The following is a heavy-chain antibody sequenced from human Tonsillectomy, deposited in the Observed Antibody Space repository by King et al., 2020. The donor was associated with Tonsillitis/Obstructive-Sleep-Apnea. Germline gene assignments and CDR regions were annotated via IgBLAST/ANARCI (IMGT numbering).Heavy chain of an antibody. D-gene: IGHD2-15*01. CDR2: IRNNVYGGTT. CDR3: SRNIEVVVAATRGADYYYYMDV. Sequence: VQLVESGGGLVQPGRSLRLSCTASGFTFGDYAMTWVRQAPGKGLEWVGFIRNNVYGGTTEYAASVKGRFTISRDDSQSIAYLQMNRLKTEDTALYHCSRNIEVVVAATRGADYYYYMDVWGKGTTVTVSS. J-gene: IGHJ6*03. V-gene: IGHV3-49*04. CDR1: GFTFGDYA.